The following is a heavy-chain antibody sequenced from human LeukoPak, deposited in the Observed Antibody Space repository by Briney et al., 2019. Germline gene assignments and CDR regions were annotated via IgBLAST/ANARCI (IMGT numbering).Heavy chain of an antibody. V-gene: IGHV1-18*04. CDR3: ARDSDYYDSGGYYPYFDY. CDR1: GYTFTRYY. Sequence: ASVKVSCKASGYTFTRYYIHWVRQAPGQGLEWMGWISGYNGKTNCAQKLQGRVTMTTDTSTSTAYMEVRSLRSDDTAVYYCARDSDYYDSGGYYPYFDYWGQGTLVTVSS. J-gene: IGHJ4*02. CDR2: ISGYNGKT. D-gene: IGHD3-22*01.